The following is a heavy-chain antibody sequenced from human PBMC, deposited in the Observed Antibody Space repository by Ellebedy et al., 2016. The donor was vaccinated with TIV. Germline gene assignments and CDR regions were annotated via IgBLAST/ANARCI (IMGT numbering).Heavy chain of an antibody. CDR1: GFTFSGYW. D-gene: IGHD6-19*01. CDR2: INNDGSGT. CDR3: ARESGWYLGSYYYYGMDV. V-gene: IGHV3-74*01. Sequence: GESLKISXAASGFTFSGYWMHCVRQAPGKGLVWVSRINNDGSGTSYADSVKGRFTISRDNAKHTLYLQMNSLRAEDTAVYYCARESGWYLGSYYYYGMDVWGQGTTVTVSS. J-gene: IGHJ6*02.